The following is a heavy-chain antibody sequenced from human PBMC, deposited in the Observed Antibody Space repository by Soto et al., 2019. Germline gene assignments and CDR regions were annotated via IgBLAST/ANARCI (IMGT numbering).Heavy chain of an antibody. D-gene: IGHD2-15*01. J-gene: IGHJ5*02. CDR2: IYYNGST. V-gene: IGHV4-39*01. Sequence: QVQVQESGPGLVKPSDTLSLTCTVSGGSVSSRSYFWGWIRQSPGKGLEWIGTIYYNGSTYYNPSLKSRVTLSVDTTSNHFSLKLTSVTASDSDLYYCARQRVVPPTPTNWYDPWGQGTLVTVSS. CDR3: ARQRVVPPTPTNWYDP. CDR1: GGSVSSRSYF.